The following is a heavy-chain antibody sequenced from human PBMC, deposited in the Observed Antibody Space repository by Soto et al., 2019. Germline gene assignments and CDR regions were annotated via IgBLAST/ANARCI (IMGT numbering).Heavy chain of an antibody. J-gene: IGHJ5*02. Sequence: SETLSLTCPFPGENVTTSYWFLIRPPPRKGLEWIGFVYFSGNTKYNASLKSRVTISVDTSKNQFSLKLTSVTAADTAVYYCVRPQGSTSMYHWFDPWGQGTLVTVSS. V-gene: IGHV4-59*08. D-gene: IGHD3-10*01. CDR3: VRPQGSTSMYHWFDP. CDR1: GENVTTSY. CDR2: VYFSGNT.